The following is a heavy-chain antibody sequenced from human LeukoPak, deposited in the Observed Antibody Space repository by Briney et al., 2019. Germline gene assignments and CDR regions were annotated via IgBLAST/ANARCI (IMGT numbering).Heavy chain of an antibody. V-gene: IGHV1-69*04. CDR3: ASSEYYYDSSGYYVGGYFQH. CDR2: IIPILGIA. D-gene: IGHD3-22*01. Sequence: SVKVSCKASGGTFSSYAISWVRQAPGQGLEWMGRIIPILGIANYAQKFQGRVTITTDESTGTAYMELSSLRSEDTAVYYCASSEYYYDSSGYYVGGYFQHWGQGTLVTVSS. CDR1: GGTFSSYA. J-gene: IGHJ1*01.